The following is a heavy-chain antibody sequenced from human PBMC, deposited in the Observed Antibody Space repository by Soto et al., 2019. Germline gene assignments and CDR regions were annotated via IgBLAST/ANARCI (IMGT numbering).Heavy chain of an antibody. Sequence: EVQLLESGGGLVQPGGSLRLSCAASGFTFSRYAMSWVRQAPGKGLEWVSAISGSGDSTYYADYVKGRFTISRDNSKNTLYLQMSSLRAEDTAVFYCAKDILWSSYGMDVWGQGTTVTVSS. CDR2: ISGSGDST. CDR3: AKDILWSSYGMDV. J-gene: IGHJ6*02. CDR1: GFTFSRYA. D-gene: IGHD2-8*02. V-gene: IGHV3-23*01.